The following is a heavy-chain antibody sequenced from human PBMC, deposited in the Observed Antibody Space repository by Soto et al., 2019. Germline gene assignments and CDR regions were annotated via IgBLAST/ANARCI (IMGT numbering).Heavy chain of an antibody. D-gene: IGHD4-17*01. CDR2: IYYSGST. CDR1: GGSISSGGYY. CDR3: AGTATTVATDWLDP. J-gene: IGHJ5*02. V-gene: IGHV4-31*03. Sequence: PSETRSLTCTVSGGSISSGGYYWSWIRQHPGKGLEWSGYIYYSGSTYYNPSLKSRVTISVDTSKNQFSLKLSSVTAADTAVYYCAGTATTVATDWLDPWGQGTLVTVSS.